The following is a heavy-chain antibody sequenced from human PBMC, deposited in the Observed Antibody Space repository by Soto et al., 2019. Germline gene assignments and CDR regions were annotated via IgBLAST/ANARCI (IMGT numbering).Heavy chain of an antibody. V-gene: IGHV3-23*01. D-gene: IGHD6-19*01. CDR1: GFTFSSYA. J-gene: IGHJ5*02. CDR2: ISGSGGST. Sequence: GGSLRLSCAASGFTFSSYAMSWVRQALGKGLEWVSAISGSGGSTYYADSVKGRFTISRDNSKNTLYLQMNSLRAEDTAVYYCAKDTSGWYYGWFDPWGQGTLVTVSS. CDR3: AKDTSGWYYGWFDP.